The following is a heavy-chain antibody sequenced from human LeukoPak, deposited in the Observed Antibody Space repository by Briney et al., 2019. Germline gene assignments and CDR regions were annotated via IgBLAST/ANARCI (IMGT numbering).Heavy chain of an antibody. CDR3: AVRLRQDDY. CDR1: GYSFTSNY. J-gene: IGHJ4*02. CDR2: IYPRDGST. D-gene: IGHD4-17*01. Sequence: ASVKVSCKASGYSFTSNYIHWVRQAPGQGLEWMGMIYPRDGSTSYAQKFQGRVTITRDMSTSTAYMELSSLRSEDTAVYYCAVRLRQDDYWGQGTLVTVSS. V-gene: IGHV1-46*01.